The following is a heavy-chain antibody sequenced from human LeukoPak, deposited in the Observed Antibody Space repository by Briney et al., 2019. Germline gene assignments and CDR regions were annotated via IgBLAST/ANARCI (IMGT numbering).Heavy chain of an antibody. Sequence: PSETLSLTCAVYGGSFSGYYWSWIRQPPGKGLEWIGEINHSGSTNYNLSLKSRVTISVDTSKNQFSLKLSSVTAADTAVYYCASGKWFGGLYFDYWGQGTLVTVSS. CDR1: GGSFSGYY. J-gene: IGHJ4*02. V-gene: IGHV4-34*01. D-gene: IGHD3-10*01. CDR2: INHSGST. CDR3: ASGKWFGGLYFDY.